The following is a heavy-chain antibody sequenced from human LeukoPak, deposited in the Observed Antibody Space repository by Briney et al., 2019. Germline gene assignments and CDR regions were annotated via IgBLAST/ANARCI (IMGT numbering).Heavy chain of an antibody. CDR3: ARAVGYCSSTSCRRGDYYYYYGMDV. CDR2: INPNSGGT. D-gene: IGHD2-2*01. CDR1: GYTFTGYY. Sequence: TCTGSGYTFTGYYMHWVRQAPGQGLEWMGWINPNSGGTNYAQKFQGRVTMTRDTSISTAYMELSRLRSDDTAVYYCARAVGYCSSTSCRRGDYYYYYGMDVWGQGTTVTVSS. V-gene: IGHV1-2*02. J-gene: IGHJ6*02.